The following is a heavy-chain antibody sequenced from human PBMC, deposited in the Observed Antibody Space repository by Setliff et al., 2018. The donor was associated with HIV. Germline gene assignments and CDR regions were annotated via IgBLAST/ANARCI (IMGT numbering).Heavy chain of an antibody. D-gene: IGHD2-21*02. Sequence: SGPTLVNPTQTLTLPCTFSGFSLSTYGVGMGWIRQPPGKALEWLSVIYWDDNKRYSPSLKSRLTISKDTSKNQVVLTMTNMDPVDTATYYCAHVEGGGNSAYFDFWGQGTLVTVSS. CDR3: AHVEGGGNSAYFDF. V-gene: IGHV2-5*02. J-gene: IGHJ4*02. CDR1: GFSLSTYGVG. CDR2: IYWDDNK.